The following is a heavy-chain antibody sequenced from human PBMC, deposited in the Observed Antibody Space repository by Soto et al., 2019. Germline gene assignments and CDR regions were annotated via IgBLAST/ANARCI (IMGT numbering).Heavy chain of an antibody. CDR2: IYYSGST. CDR3: ARHAGIGGLGYCSGGSCVGFWFDP. J-gene: IGHJ5*02. Sequence: PSETLSLTCTVSGGSISSSSYYWVWIRHPPGKGLEWIGSIYYSGSTYYNPSLKSRVTISVDTSKNQFSLKLSSVTAADTAVYYCARHAGIGGLGYCSGGSCVGFWFDPWGQGTLVTVSS. CDR1: GGSISSSSYY. D-gene: IGHD2-15*01. V-gene: IGHV4-39*01.